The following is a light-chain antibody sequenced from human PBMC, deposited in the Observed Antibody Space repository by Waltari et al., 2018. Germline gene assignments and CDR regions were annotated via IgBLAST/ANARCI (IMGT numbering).Light chain of an antibody. CDR2: AGT. J-gene: IGLJ2*01. CDR3: SSYETGNTVV. CDR1: SSDIGPYDY. Sequence: QSALTQPASVSGSPGQSITISCTGTSSDIGPYDYVSWYQQHPGKAPNLIIFAGTGRPSGIAGRVSGSKYGNAASLTISGLQAEDEAFYHCSSYETGNTVVFGGGTKLTVL. V-gene: IGLV2-14*03.